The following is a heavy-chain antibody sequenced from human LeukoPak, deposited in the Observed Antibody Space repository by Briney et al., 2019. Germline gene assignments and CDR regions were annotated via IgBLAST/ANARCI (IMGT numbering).Heavy chain of an antibody. CDR1: GYTFTSYD. D-gene: IGHD3-22*01. J-gene: IGHJ4*02. Sequence: ASVKVSCKASGYTFTSYDINWVRQATGLGLEWMGGTNPISGNTGYAQKFQGRVTMTRNTSISTAYMELSSLRSEDTAVYYCARGYYDSDYWGQGTLVTVSS. CDR3: ARGYYDSDY. CDR2: TNPISGNT. V-gene: IGHV1-8*02.